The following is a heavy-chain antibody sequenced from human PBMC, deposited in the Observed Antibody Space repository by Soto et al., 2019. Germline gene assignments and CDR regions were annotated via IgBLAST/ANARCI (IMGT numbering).Heavy chain of an antibody. CDR1: GGSIFSGGYY. Sequence: QVQLQESGPGLVKPSQTLSLTCTVSGGSIFSGGYYWSWIRQHPGKGLEWIGYISYSGNTYYNPSLKSRVSISVDTSKNQFSLKLTSVTAADTAVYYCARDVGGGLVSYNWFDPWGQGTLVTVSS. D-gene: IGHD3-16*01. V-gene: IGHV4-31*03. J-gene: IGHJ5*02. CDR2: ISYSGNT. CDR3: ARDVGGGLVSYNWFDP.